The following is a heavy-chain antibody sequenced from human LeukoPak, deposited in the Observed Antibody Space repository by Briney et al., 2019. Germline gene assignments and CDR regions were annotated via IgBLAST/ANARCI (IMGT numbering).Heavy chain of an antibody. D-gene: IGHD4-17*01. J-gene: IGHJ3*02. CDR2: IIPIFGAA. CDR3: ASLPTTVTTSGAFDI. Sequence: SVKVSCKASGGTFSSYAISWVRQAPGQGLEWMGGIIPIFGAANYAQKFQGRVTITADESTSTAYMELSSLRSEDTAVYYCASLPTTVTTSGAFDIWGQGTMVTVSS. CDR1: GGTFSSYA. V-gene: IGHV1-69*01.